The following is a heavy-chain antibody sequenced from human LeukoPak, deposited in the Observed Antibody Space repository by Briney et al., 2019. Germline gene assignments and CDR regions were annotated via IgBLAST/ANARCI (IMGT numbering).Heavy chain of an antibody. Sequence: GGSLRLSCAASGFTFSTHAMSWVRQVSGKGLEWVSSISDTGESTYYADYVKGRFTISRDNSKNTLYLQMNSLRAEDTAVYNCAKLIGDYDGNSGSWGQGTLVAVSS. J-gene: IGHJ5*02. CDR1: GFTFSTHA. D-gene: IGHD4-23*01. V-gene: IGHV3-23*01. CDR3: AKLIGDYDGNSGS. CDR2: ISDTGEST.